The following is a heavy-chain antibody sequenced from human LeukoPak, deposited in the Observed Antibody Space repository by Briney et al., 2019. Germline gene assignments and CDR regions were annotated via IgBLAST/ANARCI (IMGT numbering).Heavy chain of an antibody. D-gene: IGHD2-2*02. CDR3: ARRLYCSGSNCYTGPDAFDI. CDR2: ISVSGGST. J-gene: IGHJ3*02. Sequence: GGSLRLSCAASGFTFSNYAVSWVRQAPGKGLEWVSAISVSGGSTYYADSVKGRFTISRDNSKNALYLQMNSLRAEDTAVYYCARRLYCSGSNCYTGPDAFDIWGQGTMVTVSS. V-gene: IGHV3-23*01. CDR1: GFTFSNYA.